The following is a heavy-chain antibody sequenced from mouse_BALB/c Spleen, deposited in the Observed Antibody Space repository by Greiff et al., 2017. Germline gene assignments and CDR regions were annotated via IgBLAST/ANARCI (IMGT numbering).Heavy chain of an antibody. Sequence: EVQLQQSGAELVKPGASVKLSCTASGFNIKDTYMHWVKQRPEQGLEWIGRIDPANGNTKYDPKFQGKATITADTSSNTAYLQLSSLTSEDTAVYYCARDDYDHAMDYWGQGTSVTVSS. CDR3: ARDDYDHAMDY. D-gene: IGHD2-4*01. CDR2: IDPANGNT. CDR1: GFNIKDTY. J-gene: IGHJ4*01. V-gene: IGHV14-3*02.